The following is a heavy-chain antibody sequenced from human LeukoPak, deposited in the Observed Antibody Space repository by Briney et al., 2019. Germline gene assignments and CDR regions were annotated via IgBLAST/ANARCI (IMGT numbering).Heavy chain of an antibody. V-gene: IGHV3-66*02. CDR2: IYTAGET. CDR3: ASEGD. J-gene: IGHJ4*02. Sequence: PGGSLRLSCVVSGFTVSNNYMSWVRQAPGKGLEWVSAIYTAGETYYADSVKGRFTISRDISKNTVYLQMNSLRGDDTAMYYCASEGDWGQGTLVTVSS. D-gene: IGHD3-16*01. CDR1: GFTVSNNY.